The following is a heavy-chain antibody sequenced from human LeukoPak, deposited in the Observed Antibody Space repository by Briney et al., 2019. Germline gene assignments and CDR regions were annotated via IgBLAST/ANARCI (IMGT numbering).Heavy chain of an antibody. Sequence: GESLKISCKGSGYSFTSYWIGWVRQMPGKGLEWMGIIYPGDSDTRYSPSSQGQVTISADKSISTAYLQWSSLKASDTAMYYCARLMYNWNDQLPTDYWGQGTLVTVSS. CDR1: GYSFTSYW. CDR3: ARLMYNWNDQLPTDY. V-gene: IGHV5-51*01. J-gene: IGHJ4*02. CDR2: IYPGDSDT. D-gene: IGHD1-20*01.